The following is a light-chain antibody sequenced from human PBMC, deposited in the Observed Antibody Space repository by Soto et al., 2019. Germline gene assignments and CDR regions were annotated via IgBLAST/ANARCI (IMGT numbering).Light chain of an antibody. V-gene: IGKV1-39*01. Sequence: DIQMTQSPSSLSASVGDRVSITCRASQSITTYLNWYQQTSGEAPKLLIYAAARLQTGVPSRFSGSGSGTDFTLTISRLEPEDFAVYYCQQYDSSPKTFGQGTKVDI. J-gene: IGKJ1*01. CDR3: QQYDSSPKT. CDR2: AAA. CDR1: QSITTY.